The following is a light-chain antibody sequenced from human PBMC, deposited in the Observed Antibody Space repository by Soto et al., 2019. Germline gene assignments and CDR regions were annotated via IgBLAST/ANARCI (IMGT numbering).Light chain of an antibody. CDR2: EVS. CDR3: CSHAGSRTFV. Sequence: QSALAQPASVSGSPRKSITISCPGTSSDIGSYNLVSWYQKHPDKAPKLIIYEVSERPSGVSNRFSGSKFGNTASLTISGLRAEDDADYYCCSHAGSRTFVFGTGTKVTVL. V-gene: IGLV2-23*02. J-gene: IGLJ1*01. CDR1: SSDIGSYNL.